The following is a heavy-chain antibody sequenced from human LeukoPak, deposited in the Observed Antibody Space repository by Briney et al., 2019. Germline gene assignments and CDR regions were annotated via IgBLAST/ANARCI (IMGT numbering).Heavy chain of an antibody. Sequence: SETLSLTCAVYGGSFSGYYWSWIRQPPGKGLEWIGSIYYSGSTYYNPSLKSRVTISVDTSKNQFSLKLSSVTAADTAVYYCARPHYDSSGYYWTFDYWGQGTLVTVSS. CDR2: IYYSGST. CDR1: GGSFSGYY. D-gene: IGHD3-22*01. V-gene: IGHV4-59*05. J-gene: IGHJ4*02. CDR3: ARPHYDSSGYYWTFDY.